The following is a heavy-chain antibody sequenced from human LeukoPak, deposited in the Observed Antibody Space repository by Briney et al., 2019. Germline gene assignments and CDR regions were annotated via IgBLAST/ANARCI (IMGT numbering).Heavy chain of an antibody. V-gene: IGHV4-59*01. J-gene: IGHJ6*03. CDR2: IYYSGST. D-gene: IGHD1/OR15-1a*01. CDR1: GGSISSYY. Sequence: SETLSLTCTVSGGSISSYYWSWIRQPPGKGLEWIGYIYYSGSTNYNPSLKSRVTISVDTSKNQFSLKLSSVTAADTAVYYCARVRAKLEQFYYYYYMDVWGKGTTVTVSS. CDR3: ARVRAKLEQFYYYYYMDV.